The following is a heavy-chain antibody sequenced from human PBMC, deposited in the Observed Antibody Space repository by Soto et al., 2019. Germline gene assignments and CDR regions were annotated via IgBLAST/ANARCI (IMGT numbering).Heavy chain of an antibody. CDR1: GGTFSSYA. V-gene: IGHV1-69*13. CDR2: IIPTFGTA. CDR3: ANYYYDSSGPHPHDFDI. J-gene: IGHJ3*02. D-gene: IGHD3-22*01. Sequence: SVNVSCKASGGTFSSYAISWVRQAPGQGLEWMGGIIPTFGTANYAQKFQGRVTITADESTSTAYMELSSLRSEDTAVYYCANYYYDSSGPHPHDFDIWGQGTMVTVSS.